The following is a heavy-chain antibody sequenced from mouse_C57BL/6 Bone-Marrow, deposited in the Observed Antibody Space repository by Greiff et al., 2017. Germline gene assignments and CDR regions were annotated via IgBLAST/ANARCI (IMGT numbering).Heavy chain of an antibody. CDR1: GYTFTNYW. Sequence: VQLQQSGAELVRPGTSVKMSCKASGYTFTNYWIGWAKQRPGHGLEWIGDIYPGGGYTNYNEKFKGKAKLTADKSSSTAYMQFSSLTSEDSAIYYCARDDGYYPFAYWGQGTLVTVSA. D-gene: IGHD2-3*01. CDR3: ARDDGYYPFAY. CDR2: IYPGGGYT. J-gene: IGHJ3*01. V-gene: IGHV1-63*01.